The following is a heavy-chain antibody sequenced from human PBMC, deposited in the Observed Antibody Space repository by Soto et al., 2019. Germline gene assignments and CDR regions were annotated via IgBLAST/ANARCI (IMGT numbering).Heavy chain of an antibody. CDR3: ARPVTYSSGWYYFDY. V-gene: IGHV2-5*01. D-gene: IGHD6-19*01. J-gene: IGHJ4*02. CDR2: IYWNDDK. Sequence: SGPTLVNPTQTLTLTRTFSGFSLSTSGVGVGWIRQPPGKALEWLALIYWNDDKRYSPSLKSRLTITKDTSKNQVVLTMTNMDPVDTATYYCARPVTYSSGWYYFDYWGQGTLVTVSS. CDR1: GFSLSTSGVG.